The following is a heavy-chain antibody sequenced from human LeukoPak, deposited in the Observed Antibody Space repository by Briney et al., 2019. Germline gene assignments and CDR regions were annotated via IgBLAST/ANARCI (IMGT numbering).Heavy chain of an antibody. V-gene: IGHV3-21*01. CDR1: GFTFSSYW. CDR3: ARDLGYYGSGSYYLVY. D-gene: IGHD3-10*01. J-gene: IGHJ4*02. CDR2: ISSSSSYI. Sequence: PGGSLRLSCAASGFTFSSYWMSWVRQAPGKGLEWVSSISSSSSYIYYADSVKGRFTISRDNAKNSLYLQMNSLRAEDTAVYYCARDLGYYGSGSYYLVYWGQGTLVTVSS.